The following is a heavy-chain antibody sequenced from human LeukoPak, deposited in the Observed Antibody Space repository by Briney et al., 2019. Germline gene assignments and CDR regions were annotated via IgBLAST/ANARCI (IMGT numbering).Heavy chain of an antibody. J-gene: IGHJ4*02. V-gene: IGHV3-53*01. D-gene: IGHD1-26*01. CDR3: ARGIGARSAPFDY. CDR2: IYSGGST. Sequence: GGSLRLSCAASGXLFSTYSMNWVRQAPGKGLEWVSVIYSGGSTYYADSVKGRFTISRDNSKNTLYLQMNSLRAEDTAVYYCARGIGARSAPFDYWGQGTLVTVSS. CDR1: GXLFSTYS.